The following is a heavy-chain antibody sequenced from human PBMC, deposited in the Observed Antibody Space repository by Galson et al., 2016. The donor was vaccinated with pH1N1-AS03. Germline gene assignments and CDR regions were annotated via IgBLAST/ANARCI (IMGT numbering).Heavy chain of an antibody. CDR1: GYSISSGYY. D-gene: IGHD3-3*01. CDR3: ARVGKYFDFWSGYSDFDY. CDR2: IYHSGST. J-gene: IGHJ4*02. V-gene: IGHV4-38-2*01. Sequence: ETLSLTCAVSGYSISSGYYWGWIRQPPGKGLEWIGSIYHSGSTYYNPSLMSRVTISVDTSKNRFSLKVTSVNAADTAVYYCARVGKYFDFWSGYSDFDYWGQGTLVTVSS.